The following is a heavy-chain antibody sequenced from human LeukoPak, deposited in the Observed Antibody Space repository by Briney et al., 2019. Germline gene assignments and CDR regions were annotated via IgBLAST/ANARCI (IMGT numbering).Heavy chain of an antibody. CDR2: INTDGSGT. CDR3: ARVSAYRYGSGSYYYFDN. CDR1: GFTFSSYA. V-gene: IGHV3-74*01. Sequence: GGSLRLSCAASGFTFSSYAMSWVRQAPGKGLLWISRINTDGSGTTYADSVKGRFTVSRDNARETVYLQMHSLRAEDTAVYYCARVSAYRYGSGSYYYFDNWGQGTLVAVSS. D-gene: IGHD3-10*01. J-gene: IGHJ4*02.